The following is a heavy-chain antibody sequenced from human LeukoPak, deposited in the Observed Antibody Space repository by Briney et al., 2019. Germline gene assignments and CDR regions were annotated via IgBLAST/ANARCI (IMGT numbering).Heavy chain of an antibody. CDR2: YSGST. Sequence: YSGSTNYNPSLKSRVTISVDTSKNQFSLKLSSVTAADTAVYYCARHGRDSSGYSVEYYFDYWGQGTLVTVSS. J-gene: IGHJ4*02. D-gene: IGHD3-22*01. V-gene: IGHV4-59*08. CDR3: ARHGRDSSGYSVEYYFDY.